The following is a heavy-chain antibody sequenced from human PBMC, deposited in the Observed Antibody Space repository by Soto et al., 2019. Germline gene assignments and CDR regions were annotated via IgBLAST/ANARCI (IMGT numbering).Heavy chain of an antibody. J-gene: IGHJ5*02. D-gene: IGHD3-10*01. Sequence: QVQLQESGPGLVKPSGTLSLTCAVSGGSISSSNWWSWVRQPPGKGLEWIGEIYHSGSTNYNPSPKSRVNISVDQSKNQVSLRMRPVTAADTAVYYCASDYMVRGVMRWFGPWGQGTLVTVSS. CDR1: GGSISSSNW. V-gene: IGHV4-4*02. CDR3: ASDYMVRGVMRWFGP. CDR2: IYHSGST.